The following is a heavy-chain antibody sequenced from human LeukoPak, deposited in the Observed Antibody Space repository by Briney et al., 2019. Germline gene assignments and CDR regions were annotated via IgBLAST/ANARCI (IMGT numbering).Heavy chain of an antibody. J-gene: IGHJ4*02. V-gene: IGHV4-34*01. CDR2: INHSGST. CDR3: ARRIRYSGSYN. CDR1: GGSFSGYY. Sequence: SETLSLTCAVDGGSFSGYYWSWIRQPPGNGLEWIGEINHSGSTNYNPSLKSRVTISVDTSKNQFAPKLSSVTAADTAVYYCARRIRYSGSYNWGQGTLVTVSS. D-gene: IGHD1-26*01.